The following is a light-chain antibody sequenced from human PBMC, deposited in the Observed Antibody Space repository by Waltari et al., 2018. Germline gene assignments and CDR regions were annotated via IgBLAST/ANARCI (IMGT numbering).Light chain of an antibody. CDR1: SRNGGTFNY. CDR2: DVS. V-gene: IGLV2-14*03. CDR3: SSYTSSNTLI. J-gene: IGLJ2*01. Sequence: QSALTPPASVSGSPGQSITISCRGTSRNGGTFNYVSWYQQHPGKAPRLMIYDVSHRPSGVANRFSGSKSGNTASLTISGLQAEDEVEYHCSSYTSSNTLIFGGGTKLTVL.